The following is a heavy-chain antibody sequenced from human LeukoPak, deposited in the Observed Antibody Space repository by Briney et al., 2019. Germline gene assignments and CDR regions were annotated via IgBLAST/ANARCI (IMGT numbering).Heavy chain of an antibody. CDR1: GFTFSDYY. Sequence: GGSLRLSCAASGFTFSDYYMSCVRQAPGKGLEWVSYISSSRSYTKYADSVKGRFAISRDNAKKSLYLQMNSLRVEDTAVYYCARADPGYSSGWYIFDSWGQGTLVTVSS. CDR3: ARADPGYSSGWYIFDS. V-gene: IGHV3-11*05. J-gene: IGHJ4*02. D-gene: IGHD6-19*01. CDR2: ISSSRSYT.